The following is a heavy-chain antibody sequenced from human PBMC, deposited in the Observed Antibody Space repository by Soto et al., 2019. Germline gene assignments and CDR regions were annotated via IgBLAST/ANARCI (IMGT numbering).Heavy chain of an antibody. D-gene: IGHD2-2*01. CDR3: ARLHCDSPNCVPLDP. J-gene: IGHJ5*02. CDR1: GDSIRDDRYY. CDR2: IYYSGTS. V-gene: IGHV4-39*01. Sequence: QLQLQESGPGLVKPSETLSLTCTVSGDSIRDDRYYWGWIRQPPGKGLEWIGSIYYSGTSSYNPSLKSRVTMSVDTSKKQLSLRLSSVTAADTAVYYCARLHCDSPNCVPLDPWGQGTLVIVSS.